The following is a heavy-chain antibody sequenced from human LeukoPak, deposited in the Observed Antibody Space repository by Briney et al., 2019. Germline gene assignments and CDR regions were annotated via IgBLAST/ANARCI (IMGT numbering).Heavy chain of an antibody. D-gene: IGHD3-22*01. CDR1: GGSISSSNYY. J-gene: IGHJ4*02. Sequence: ETLSLTCTVSGGSISSSNYYWGWVRQAPGKGLEWVSAISGSGGSTYYADSVKGRFTISRDNSKNTLYLQMNSLRAEDTAVYYCAKRYYDSSGYSYFDYWGQGTLVTVSS. V-gene: IGHV3-23*01. CDR3: AKRYYDSSGYSYFDY. CDR2: ISGSGGST.